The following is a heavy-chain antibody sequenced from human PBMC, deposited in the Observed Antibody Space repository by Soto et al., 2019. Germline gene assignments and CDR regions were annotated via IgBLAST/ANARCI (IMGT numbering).Heavy chain of an antibody. CDR3: ARSAQWDGFDP. J-gene: IGHJ3*01. V-gene: IGHV4-31*03. CDR2: ISYNGST. D-gene: IGHD2-8*01. Sequence: QVQLQESGPGLVMPSQTLSLTCTVSSGSISTINYYWSWIRQHPEKGLEWIGYISYNGSTFYHSSLTRRITISLATSKKQFSLTLTSVTAADTAVYYCARSAQWDGFDPWGQGTMVTVSS. CDR1: SGSISTINYY.